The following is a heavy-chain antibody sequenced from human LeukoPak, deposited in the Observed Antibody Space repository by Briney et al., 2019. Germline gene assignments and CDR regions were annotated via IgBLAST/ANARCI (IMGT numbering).Heavy chain of an antibody. D-gene: IGHD3-22*01. CDR2: ISYDGSNK. V-gene: IGHV3-30*01. J-gene: IGHJ4*02. CDR1: GFTFSSYA. CDR3: ARVSGSSGYYGYFDY. Sequence: PGRSLRLSCAASGFTFSSYAMHWVRQAPGEGLEWVAVISYDGSNKYYADSVKGRFTISRDNSKNTLYLQMNSLRAEDTAVYYCARVSGSSGYYGYFDYWGQGTLVTVSS.